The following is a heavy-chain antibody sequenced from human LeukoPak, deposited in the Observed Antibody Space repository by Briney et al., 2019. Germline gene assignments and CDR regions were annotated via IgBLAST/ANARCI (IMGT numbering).Heavy chain of an antibody. Sequence: GASVKVSCKSSGGTFSSYAISWVRQAAGQGLEWMGRIIPILGIANYAQKFQGRVTITADKSTSTAYMELSSLRSEDTAVYYCASSNYDSTVLHYWGQGTLVTVSS. CDR2: IIPILGIA. CDR3: ASSNYDSTVLHY. CDR1: GGTFSSYA. J-gene: IGHJ4*02. V-gene: IGHV1-69*04. D-gene: IGHD3-3*01.